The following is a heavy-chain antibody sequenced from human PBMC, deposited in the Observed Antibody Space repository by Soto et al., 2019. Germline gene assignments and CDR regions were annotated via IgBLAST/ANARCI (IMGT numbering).Heavy chain of an antibody. CDR2: INHSGST. J-gene: IGHJ3*01. V-gene: IGHV4-34*01. CDR3: ARVSGDSDIHAFDF. CDR1: GGSFSGYY. Sequence: QVQLQQWGAGLLKPSETLSLTCAVYGGSFSGYYWSWIRQPPGKGLEWIGEINHSGSTNYNPSLKVRLTIPVDTSKPHSSLELSSVTAADTAGCYCARVSGDSDIHAFDFWGQGTMVTVSS. D-gene: IGHD4-17*01.